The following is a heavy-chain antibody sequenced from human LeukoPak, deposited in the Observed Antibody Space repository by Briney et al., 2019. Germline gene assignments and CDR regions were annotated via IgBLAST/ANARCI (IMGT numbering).Heavy chain of an antibody. D-gene: IGHD4-23*01. J-gene: IGHJ3*01. V-gene: IGHV3-53*01. Sequence: GGSLRLSCAATGLTVSSNYMSLVRQAPGKGLEWVSVIYSGGSTYYADSVKGRFTISRDNSKNTLYLQMNSLRAEDTAVYYCARDRRSVGAFDVWGQGTMVTVSS. CDR1: GLTVSSNY. CDR3: ARDRRSVGAFDV. CDR2: IYSGGST.